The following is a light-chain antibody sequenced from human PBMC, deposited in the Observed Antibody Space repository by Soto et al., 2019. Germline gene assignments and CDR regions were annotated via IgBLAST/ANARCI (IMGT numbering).Light chain of an antibody. Sequence: DIQMTQSPSSLSASVGDRVTITCRASQTISVNLNWYQQKPGKAPNLLIYAASSLQSGVPSRFSGSGSGTDFTLTINSLQPEDFATYYCQQSYSDPVTFGPANKVDIK. CDR1: QTISVN. CDR2: AAS. CDR3: QQSYSDPVT. V-gene: IGKV1-39*01. J-gene: IGKJ3*01.